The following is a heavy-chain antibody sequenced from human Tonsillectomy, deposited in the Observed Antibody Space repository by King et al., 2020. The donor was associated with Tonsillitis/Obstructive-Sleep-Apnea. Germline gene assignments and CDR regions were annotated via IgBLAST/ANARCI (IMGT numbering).Heavy chain of an antibody. D-gene: IGHD4-11*01. J-gene: IGHJ6*03. CDR3: ARRNDYTNYAYMDV. V-gene: IGHV3-21*01. CDR1: GFTFTSYS. Sequence: VQLVESGGGLVKPGGSRRLSCAASGFTFTSYSMNWVRQAPGKGLEWVSSISSTSDYIYYADSVKGRFTISRDNAKNSLYLQMNSLRAEDTAVYYCARRNDYTNYAYMDVWGKGTTVTVSS. CDR2: ISSTSDYI.